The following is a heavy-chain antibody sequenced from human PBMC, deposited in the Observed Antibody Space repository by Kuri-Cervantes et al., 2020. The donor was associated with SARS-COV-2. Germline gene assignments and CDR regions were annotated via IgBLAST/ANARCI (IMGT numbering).Heavy chain of an antibody. Sequence: GGSLRLSCAASGFTFSSNAMHWVRQAPGKGLEWVAVISYDGSNKYYADSVKGRFTISRDNSKNTLYLQMNSLRAEDTAVYYCAKSRTGVGDSPDYWGPGTRVTVSS. CDR2: ISYDGSNK. D-gene: IGHD1-26*01. V-gene: IGHV3-30*04. CDR1: GFTFSSNA. CDR3: AKSRTGVGDSPDY. J-gene: IGHJ4*02.